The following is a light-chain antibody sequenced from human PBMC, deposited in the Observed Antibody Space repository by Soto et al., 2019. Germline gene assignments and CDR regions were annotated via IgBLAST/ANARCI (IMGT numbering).Light chain of an antibody. Sequence: DIQMTQSPSTLSASVGDRVILTCRASQSIGSWLAWYQQKAGKGPKLLIYKASSLKSGVPSRFSGSGSGTEFTLTISSLQPYDFATYYYQQYNNDSPWTFGQGTKVEVK. J-gene: IGKJ1*01. CDR3: QQYNNDSPWT. V-gene: IGKV1-5*03. CDR2: KAS. CDR1: QSIGSW.